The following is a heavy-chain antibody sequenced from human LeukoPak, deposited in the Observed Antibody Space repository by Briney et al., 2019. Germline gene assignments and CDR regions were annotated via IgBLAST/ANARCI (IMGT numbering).Heavy chain of an antibody. V-gene: IGHV3-30*18. D-gene: IGHD6-6*01. CDR2: ISYDGSNK. CDR1: GFTFSSYS. J-gene: IGHJ6*02. CDR3: AKEVSASGNGMDV. Sequence: GGSLRLSCAASGFTFSSYSMNWVRQAPGKGLEWVAVISYDGSNKDYADSVKGRFTISRDNSKNTLYLQMNSLRAEDTALYYCAKEVSASGNGMDVWGQGTTVTVSS.